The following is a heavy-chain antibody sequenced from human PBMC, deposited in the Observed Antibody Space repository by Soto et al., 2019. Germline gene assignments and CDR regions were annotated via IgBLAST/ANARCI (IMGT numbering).Heavy chain of an antibody. CDR3: ARGGALSTSWYWGDGLDS. J-gene: IGHJ4*02. CDR2: IIHVFGSP. Sequence: SLKVSCKSSGSSFSSHAMTWVRQAPGHERQGMGGIIHVFGSPTYEHTSQGSLTITADNSTNTSYMELRSIRSDATAVYYCARGGALSTSWYWGDGLDSWGQGTQVTVSS. D-gene: IGHD2-2*01. V-gene: IGHV1-69*06. CDR1: GSSFSSHA.